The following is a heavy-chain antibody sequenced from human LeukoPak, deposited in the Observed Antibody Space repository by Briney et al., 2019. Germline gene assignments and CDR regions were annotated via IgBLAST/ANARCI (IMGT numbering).Heavy chain of an antibody. CDR1: GGSISSHY. CDR2: IYYSGST. D-gene: IGHD3-10*01. CDR3: AKAVLLWFGELFDWVDP. J-gene: IGHJ5*02. V-gene: IGHV4-59*05. Sequence: SETLSLTCTVSGGSISSHYWSWIRQPPGKGLEWIGSIYYSGSTYYNPSLKSRVTISVDTSKTQFSLKLSSVTAAVTAVYYCAKAVLLWFGELFDWVDPWGQGTLVTVSS.